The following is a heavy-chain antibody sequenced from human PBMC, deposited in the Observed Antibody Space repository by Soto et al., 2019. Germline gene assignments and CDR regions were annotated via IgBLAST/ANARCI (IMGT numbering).Heavy chain of an antibody. V-gene: IGHV1-69*02. J-gene: IGHJ5*02. CDR2: IIPILGIA. Sequence: GASVKLSCKASGGTFSSYTISWVRQAPGQGLEWMGRIIPILGIANYAQKFQGRVTITADKSTSTAYMELSSLRSEDTAVYYCVMRSKHVTSRYCSGGSCYLPWGQGTLVTVSS. CDR1: GGTFSSYT. CDR3: VMRSKHVTSRYCSGGSCYLP. D-gene: IGHD2-15*01.